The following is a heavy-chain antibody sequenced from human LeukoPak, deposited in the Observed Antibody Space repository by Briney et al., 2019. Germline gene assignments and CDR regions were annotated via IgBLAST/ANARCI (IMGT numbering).Heavy chain of an antibody. D-gene: IGHD3-9*01. Sequence: GASVKVSCKASGGIFSSYAISWVRQAPGQGLEWMGGIIPIFGTANYAQKFQGRVTITADESTSTAYMELSSLRSEDTAVYYCASNPRRVYDILTGYYGMDVWGQGITVTVSS. CDR2: IIPIFGTA. V-gene: IGHV1-69*13. CDR1: GGIFSSYA. J-gene: IGHJ6*02. CDR3: ASNPRRVYDILTGYYGMDV.